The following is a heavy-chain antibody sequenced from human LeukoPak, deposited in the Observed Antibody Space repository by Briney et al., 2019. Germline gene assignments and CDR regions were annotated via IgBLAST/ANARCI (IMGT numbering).Heavy chain of an antibody. J-gene: IGHJ4*02. D-gene: IGHD6-13*01. CDR3: AKGGGTGYSSSWYSN. CDR1: GFTFSTYA. CDR2: ISGTGGST. V-gene: IGHV3-23*01. Sequence: GGSLRLSCAASGFTFSTYAMTWVRQAPGKGLEWVSLISGTGGSTYYADSVKGRFTISRDNSKNTLYLQMNSLRPEDTAVYYCAKGGGTGYSSSWYSNWGQGTLVTVSS.